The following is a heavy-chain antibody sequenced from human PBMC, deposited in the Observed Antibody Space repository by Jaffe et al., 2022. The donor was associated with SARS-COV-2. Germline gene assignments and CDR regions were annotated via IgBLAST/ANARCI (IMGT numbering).Heavy chain of an antibody. D-gene: IGHD1-26*01. J-gene: IGHJ4*02. Sequence: QVQLQESGPGLVKPSETLSLTCTVSGGSIRSYYWSWIRQPPGKGLEWIGYIYYSGSTKYNPSLKSRVTISVDTSKNQFSLMLTSVTAADTAVYYCAAQAPYSGSSKFPYWGQGTLVTVYS. CDR3: AAQAPYSGSSKFPY. CDR1: GGSIRSYY. CDR2: IYYSGST. V-gene: IGHV4-59*01.